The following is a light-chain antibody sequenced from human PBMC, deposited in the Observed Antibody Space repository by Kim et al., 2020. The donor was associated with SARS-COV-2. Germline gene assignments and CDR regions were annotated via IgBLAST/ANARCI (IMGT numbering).Light chain of an antibody. CDR3: GSWDSSLSAGV. CDR1: SSNIVNSY. Sequence: GQKVTIACSGSSSNIVNSYLYVYQQLPGTAPKLLIYDNHKRPSGIPDRFSGSKSGTSATLGITGLQTGDEADYYCGSWDSSLSAGVFGGGTQLTVL. CDR2: DNH. J-gene: IGLJ3*02. V-gene: IGLV1-51*01.